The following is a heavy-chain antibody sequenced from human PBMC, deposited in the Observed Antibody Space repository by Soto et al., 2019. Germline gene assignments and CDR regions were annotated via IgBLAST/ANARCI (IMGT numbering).Heavy chain of an antibody. J-gene: IGHJ4*02. V-gene: IGHV1-58*02. CDR1: GFTLISSA. CDR3: TRGYFGSGAAGDY. D-gene: IGHD3-10*01. Sequence: GASVKVSCKASGFTLISSAIQWVRQARGQRLEWMGWIVVGSGHINYSPSFQGHVTISSDKSIYTAYLQWTSLKTSDSAIYYCTRGYFGSGAAGDYWGPGTQVTVSS. CDR2: IVVGSGHI.